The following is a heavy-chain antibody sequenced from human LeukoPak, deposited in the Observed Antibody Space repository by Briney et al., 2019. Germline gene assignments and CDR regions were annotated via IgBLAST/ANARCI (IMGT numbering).Heavy chain of an antibody. D-gene: IGHD3-10*01. CDR1: GGSFSGYY. V-gene: IGHV4-34*01. Sequence: PSETLSLTCAVYGGSFSGYYWNWIRQPPGKGLEWIGEINHSGTTNYNPSLKSRVTISVDTSKKQFSLKLNSVTAADTAVYYCARDIVRLHYYGSGSPEDWGQGTLVTVSS. J-gene: IGHJ4*02. CDR3: ARDIVRLHYYGSGSPED. CDR2: INHSGTT.